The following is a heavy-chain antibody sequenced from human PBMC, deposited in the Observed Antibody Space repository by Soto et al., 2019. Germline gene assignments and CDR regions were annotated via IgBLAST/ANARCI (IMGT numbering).Heavy chain of an antibody. D-gene: IGHD6-19*01. J-gene: IGHJ3*02. CDR1: GGSISSGGYY. Sequence: SETLSLTCTVSGGSISSGGYYWSWIRQHPGKGLEWIGYIYYSGSTYYNPSLKSRVTISVDTSKNQFSLKLSSVTAADTAVYYCARESSSGWYRDAFDIWGQGTMVTVSS. CDR2: IYYSGST. V-gene: IGHV4-31*03. CDR3: ARESSSGWYRDAFDI.